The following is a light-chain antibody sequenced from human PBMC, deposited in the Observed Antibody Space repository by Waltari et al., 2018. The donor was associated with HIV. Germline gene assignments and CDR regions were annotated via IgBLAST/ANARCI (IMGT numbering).Light chain of an antibody. CDR1: RAVGPW. J-gene: IGKJ1*01. CDR2: KAS. Sequence: DIQMSQSPSTLSASAGERVTITCRASRAVGPWLALYQQRPGEGPRLLIYKASTLHGGVPSRFSGRGSGTDFTLTINSLQPEDSATYYCQHYNSKWTFGQGTKVEIK. CDR3: QHYNSKWT. V-gene: IGKV1-5*03.